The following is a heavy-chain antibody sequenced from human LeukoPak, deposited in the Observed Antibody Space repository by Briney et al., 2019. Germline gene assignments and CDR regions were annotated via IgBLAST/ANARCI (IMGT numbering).Heavy chain of an antibody. CDR1: GYTFTGYY. D-gene: IGHD4-17*01. CDR3: ARGHGDQNYYYYYMDV. J-gene: IGHJ6*03. V-gene: IGHV1-2*02. Sequence: GASVKVSCKASGYTFTGYYMHWVRQAPGQGLERMGWINPNSGGTNYAQKFQGRVTMTRDTSISTAYMELSRLRSDDTAVYYCARGHGDQNYYYYYMDVWGKGTTVTVSS. CDR2: INPNSGGT.